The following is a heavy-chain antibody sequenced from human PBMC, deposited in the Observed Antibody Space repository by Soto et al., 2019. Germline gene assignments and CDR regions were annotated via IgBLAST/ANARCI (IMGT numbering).Heavy chain of an antibody. CDR2: IIPIFGTA. CDR3: AINSLWDSSSSVDTDY. J-gene: IGHJ4*02. V-gene: IGHV1-69*01. Sequence: QVQLVQSGAEVKKPGSSVKVSCKASVGTFSSYAISWVRQAPGQGLEWMGGIIPIFGTANYAQKFQGRVTITADESTSKAYMELSSLRSEDTAVYYCAINSLWDSSSSVDTDYWGQGTLVTVSS. D-gene: IGHD6-6*01. CDR1: VGTFSSYA.